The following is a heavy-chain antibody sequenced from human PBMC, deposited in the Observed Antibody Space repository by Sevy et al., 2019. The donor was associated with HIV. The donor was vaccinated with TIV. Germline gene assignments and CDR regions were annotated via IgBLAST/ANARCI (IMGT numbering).Heavy chain of an antibody. Sequence: GGSLRLSCAASGFTFSSTWMHWIRQVTGKGLEWVSRIATDPSDIKYAVSVRGRFTITRDKAKNTLYLQINDLRAEDTGVCYCATEQAKTGQTPIEYWGQGTLVTVSS. J-gene: IGHJ4*02. CDR3: ATEQAKTGQTPIEY. V-gene: IGHV3-74*01. D-gene: IGHD1-1*01. CDR2: IATDPSDI. CDR1: GFTFSSTW.